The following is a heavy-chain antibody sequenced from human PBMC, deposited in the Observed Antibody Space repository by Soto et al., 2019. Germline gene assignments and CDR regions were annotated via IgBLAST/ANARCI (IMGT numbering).Heavy chain of an antibody. CDR1: GGTFSSSA. CDR3: ARDIDRLQLGGNYYYILDV. D-gene: IGHD4-4*01. CDR2: IIPLFRTP. J-gene: IGHJ6*02. Sequence: QVQLVQSGAEMKEPGSSVKVSCKTSGGTFSSSAISWLRQAPGQGLEWMGGIIPLFRTPDYAQKVQSRVTIAADESTSTAYMELSSLRSEDTAVYYCARDIDRLQLGGNYYYILDVWGQGTTITVSS. V-gene: IGHV1-69*12.